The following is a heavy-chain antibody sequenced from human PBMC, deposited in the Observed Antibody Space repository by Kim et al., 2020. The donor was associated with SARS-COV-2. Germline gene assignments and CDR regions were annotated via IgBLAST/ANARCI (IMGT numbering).Heavy chain of an antibody. D-gene: IGHD2-21*02. CDR3: AKAAKSAYCGGDCYYDY. V-gene: IGHV3-23*01. CDR2: ISGSGGST. Sequence: GGSLRLSCAASGFTFSSYAMSWVHQAPGKGLEWVSAISGSGGSTYYADSVKGRFTISRDNSKNTLYLQMNSLRAEDTAVYYCAKAAKSAYCGGDCYYDYWGQGTLVTVSS. CDR1: GFTFSSYA. J-gene: IGHJ4*02.